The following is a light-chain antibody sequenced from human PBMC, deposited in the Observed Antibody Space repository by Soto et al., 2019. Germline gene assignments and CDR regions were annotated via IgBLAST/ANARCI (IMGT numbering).Light chain of an antibody. V-gene: IGKV3-11*01. CDR3: QQRYNWPPLT. Sequence: EIVLTQSPATLSMSPGERATLSCRASQSVGSDLAWYQQKPGQAPRLLIYDASSRATGIPARFSGSGSGTDFTLTSSSLEPEDFALYYCQQRYNWPPLTFGGGTKVEIK. J-gene: IGKJ4*01. CDR1: QSVGSD. CDR2: DAS.